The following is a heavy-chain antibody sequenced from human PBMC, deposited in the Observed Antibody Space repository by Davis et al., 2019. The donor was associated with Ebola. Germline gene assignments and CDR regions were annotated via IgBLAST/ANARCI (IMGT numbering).Heavy chain of an antibody. V-gene: IGHV4-34*01. CDR3: ARRVGAFGGDFDY. CDR1: GGSFSGYS. D-gene: IGHD1-26*01. J-gene: IGHJ4*02. Sequence: MPSETLSLTCAVYGGSFSGYSWSWIRQPPGKGLEWIGEINHGGSTNYNPSLKSRVTISVDTSKNQFSLQLSSVTAADTAVYYCARRVGAFGGDFDYWGQGTRVTVSS. CDR2: INHGGST.